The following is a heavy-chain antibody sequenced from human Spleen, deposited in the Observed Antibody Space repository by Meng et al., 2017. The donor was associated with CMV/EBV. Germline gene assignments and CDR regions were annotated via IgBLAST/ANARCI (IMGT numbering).Heavy chain of an antibody. CDR2: IYPGDSDT. V-gene: IGHV5-51*01. D-gene: IGHD6-6*01. CDR3: ARHEYSSPTHYYYYYGMDV. Sequence: GGSLRLSCKGSAYSFTTYWIGWVRQMPGKGLEWMGIIYPGDSDTRYSPSFQGQVTISADKSINTAYLQWSSLKASDTATYYCARHEYSSPTHYYYYYGMDVWGQGTTVTVSS. CDR1: AYSFTTYW. J-gene: IGHJ6*02.